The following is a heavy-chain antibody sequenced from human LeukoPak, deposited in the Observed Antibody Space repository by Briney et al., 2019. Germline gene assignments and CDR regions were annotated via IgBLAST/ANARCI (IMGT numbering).Heavy chain of an antibody. CDR2: IKQDGSEK. J-gene: IGHJ6*02. D-gene: IGHD2-21*02. Sequence: PGGSLRLFCAASGFTFSSCWMSWVRQAPGKGLEWVANIKQDGSEKYYVDSVKGRFTISRDNAKNSLYLQMNSLRAEDTAVYYCARKYCGGDCHYYYGMDVWGQGTTVTVSS. V-gene: IGHV3-7*01. CDR1: GFTFSSCW. CDR3: ARKYCGGDCHYYYGMDV.